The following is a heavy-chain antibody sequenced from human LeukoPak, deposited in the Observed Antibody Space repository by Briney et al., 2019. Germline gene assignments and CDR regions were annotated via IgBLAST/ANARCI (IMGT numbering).Heavy chain of an antibody. CDR1: GFTFNDYA. J-gene: IGHJ3*01. CDR3: TKSARKGIGAAGDGYDV. CDR2: IGWNSVAR. D-gene: IGHD6-13*01. Sequence: SGGSLRLSCAASGFTFNDYAMHWVRQAPGKGLEWVSGIGWNSVARGYADSVRGRFTISRDNAKNSLYLQMNSLRPEDTALYYCTKSARKGIGAAGDGYDVWGQGTMVTVSS. V-gene: IGHV3-9*01.